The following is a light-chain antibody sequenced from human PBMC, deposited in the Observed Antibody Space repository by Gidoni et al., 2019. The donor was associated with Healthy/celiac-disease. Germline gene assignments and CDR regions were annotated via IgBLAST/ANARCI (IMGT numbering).Light chain of an antibody. CDR2: RNN. CDR1: SSNIGSTT. J-gene: IGLJ3*02. V-gene: IGLV1-44*01. Sequence: QSVLTQPPSASGTPGQGVTISCSARSSNIGSTTVNWYQQLPGTAPKLLTYRNNQRPSGVPDRFSGSKSGTSASLAISGLQSEDEADYYCAAWDDSLNGWVFGGGTKLTVL. CDR3: AAWDDSLNGWV.